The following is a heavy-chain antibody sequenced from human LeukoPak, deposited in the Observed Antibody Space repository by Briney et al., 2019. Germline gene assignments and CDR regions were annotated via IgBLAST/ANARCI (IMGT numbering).Heavy chain of an antibody. Sequence: SETLSLTCAVSGYSISSIYYWGWIRQPPGKGLEWIGSVYQSGSTYYNPSLKSRVTISVDTSKNQFSLKLNSVTAADTAVYYCARDRSGASGGYYYMDVWGKRTTVTVSS. V-gene: IGHV4-38-2*02. CDR3: ARDRSGASGGYYYMDV. J-gene: IGHJ6*03. CDR2: VYQSGST. D-gene: IGHD3-3*01. CDR1: GYSISSIYY.